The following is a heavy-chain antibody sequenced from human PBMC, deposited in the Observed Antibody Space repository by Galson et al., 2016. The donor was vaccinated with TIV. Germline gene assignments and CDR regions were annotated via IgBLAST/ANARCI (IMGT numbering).Heavy chain of an antibody. CDR2: IYYSGST. V-gene: IGHV4-59*08. CDR1: GGPISIYY. J-gene: IGHJ3*02. CDR3: ARRLPAGDVGAFHI. Sequence: SETLSLTCSVSGGPISIYYWSWIRQPPGKGLEWIGYIYYSGSTYYNPSLKSRVTMSVDTSKNQLSLKLSSVTAADPAVYYCARRLPAGDVGAFHIWGQGTMVSVSS. D-gene: IGHD1-26*01.